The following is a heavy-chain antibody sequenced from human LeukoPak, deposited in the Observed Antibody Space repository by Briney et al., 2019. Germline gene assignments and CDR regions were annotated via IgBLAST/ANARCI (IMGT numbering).Heavy chain of an antibody. Sequence: PGGSLRLSCAASGFTFSSYAMSWVRQSPGKGLEWVSAISGSGGSTYYADSVKGRFTISRDNSKNTLYLQMNSPRAEDTAVYYCAKDVLNYYDSSGTALDYWGQGTLVTVSS. CDR1: GFTFSSYA. J-gene: IGHJ4*02. V-gene: IGHV3-23*01. CDR2: ISGSGGST. D-gene: IGHD3-22*01. CDR3: AKDVLNYYDSSGTALDY.